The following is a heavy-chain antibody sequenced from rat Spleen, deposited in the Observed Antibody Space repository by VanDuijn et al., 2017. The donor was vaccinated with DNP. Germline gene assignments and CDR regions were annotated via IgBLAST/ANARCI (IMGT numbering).Heavy chain of an antibody. CDR1: GFTFSDYY. D-gene: IGHD1-11*01. CDR3: TREREYMFDY. Sequence: EVQLVESGGGLVQPGRSLKLSCAASGFTFSDYYMAWVRQAPTKGLEWVASISYDGGSTYYRDSVKGRFTISRDNAKSSLYLQMDSLRSEDTATYYCTREREYMFDYWGQGVMVTVSS. V-gene: IGHV5-20*01. J-gene: IGHJ2*01. CDR2: ISYDGGST.